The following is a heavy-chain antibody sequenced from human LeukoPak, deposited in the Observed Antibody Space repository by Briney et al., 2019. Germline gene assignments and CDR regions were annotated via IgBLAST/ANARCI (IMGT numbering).Heavy chain of an antibody. CDR1: GFTFSTYA. Sequence: GGSLRLSCAASGFTFSTYAMSRVRQAPGKGLEWVSAISGSGGSTYYADSVKGRFTISRDNSKNTLYLQMNSLRAEDTAVYYCARYYDKGGYYGRHDYWGQGTLVTVSS. CDR3: ARYYDKGGYYGRHDY. CDR2: ISGSGGST. J-gene: IGHJ4*02. V-gene: IGHV3-23*01. D-gene: IGHD3-22*01.